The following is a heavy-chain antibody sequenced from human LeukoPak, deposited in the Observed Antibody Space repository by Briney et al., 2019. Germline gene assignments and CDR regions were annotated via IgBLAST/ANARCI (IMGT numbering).Heavy chain of an antibody. J-gene: IGHJ4*02. V-gene: IGHV4-39*01. D-gene: IGHD1-26*01. CDR2: IYYSGST. CDR3: ARQGVFSGSYSYYFDY. Sequence: SETLSLTCTVSGGSISSSSYYWGWIRQPPGKGLEWIGRIYYSGSTYYNPSLKSRVTISVDTSKNQFSLKLSSVTAADTAVYYCARQGVFSGSYSYYFDYWGQGTLVTVSS. CDR1: GGSISSSSYY.